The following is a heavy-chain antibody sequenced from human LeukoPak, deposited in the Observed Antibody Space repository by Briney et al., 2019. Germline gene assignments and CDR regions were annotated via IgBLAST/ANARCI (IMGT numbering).Heavy chain of an antibody. D-gene: IGHD7-27*01. CDR3: ASTQNWDFAY. J-gene: IGHJ4*02. CDR2: INHSGST. CDR1: GGSFSGYY. Sequence: PSETLSLTCAVYGGSFSGYYWSWIGQPPGKGLEWIGEINHSGSTNYNPSLKSRVPISVDTSKNQFSLRLSSVTAADTAVYYCASTQNWDFAYWGQGTLVTVSS. V-gene: IGHV4-34*01.